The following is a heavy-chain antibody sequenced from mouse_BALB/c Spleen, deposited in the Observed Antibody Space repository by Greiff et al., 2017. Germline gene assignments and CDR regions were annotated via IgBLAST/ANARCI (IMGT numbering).Heavy chain of an antibody. D-gene: IGHD1-2*01. J-gene: IGHJ3*01. CDR1: GFNIKDYY. V-gene: IGHV14-1*02. CDR3: SRADYSGYGAY. CDR2: IDPENGNT. Sequence: EVQRVESGAELVRPGALVKLSCKASGFNIKDYYMHWVKQRPEQGLEWIGWIDPENGNTIYDPKFQGKASITADTSSNTAYLQLSSLTSEDTAVYYCSRADYSGYGAYWGQGTLVTVSA.